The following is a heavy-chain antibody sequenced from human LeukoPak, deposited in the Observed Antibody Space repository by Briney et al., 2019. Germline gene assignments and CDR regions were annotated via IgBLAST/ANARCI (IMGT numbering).Heavy chain of an antibody. CDR3: ARVSHYDFWSGYPPVGFDP. Sequence: ASVKVSCKASGYTFTSYDINWVRQATGQGLEWMGWMNPNSGNTGYAQKFQGRVTITTDESTSTAYMELSSLRSEDTAVYYCARVSHYDFWSGYPPVGFDPWGQGTLVTVSS. J-gene: IGHJ5*02. V-gene: IGHV1-8*01. CDR1: GYTFTSYD. D-gene: IGHD3-3*01. CDR2: MNPNSGNT.